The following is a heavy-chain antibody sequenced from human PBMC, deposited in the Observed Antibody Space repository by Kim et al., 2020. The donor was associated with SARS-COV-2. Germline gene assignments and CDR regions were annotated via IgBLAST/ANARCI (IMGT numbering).Heavy chain of an antibody. J-gene: IGHJ4*02. D-gene: IGHD4-17*01. Sequence: RYSPSFQGQVTISADKSISTAYLQWSSLKASDTAMYYCARTTTVTTSFDYWGQGTLVTVSS. V-gene: IGHV5-51*01. CDR3: ARTTTVTTSFDY.